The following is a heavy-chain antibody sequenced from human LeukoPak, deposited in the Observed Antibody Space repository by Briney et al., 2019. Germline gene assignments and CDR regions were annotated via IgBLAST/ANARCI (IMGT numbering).Heavy chain of an antibody. V-gene: IGHV3-30*01. CDR1: GFTFSSYA. D-gene: IGHD5-24*01. Sequence: GGSLRLSCAASGFTFSSYAMHWVRQAPGKGLEWVAVISYDGSNKYYADSVKGRSTISRDNSKNTLYLQMNSLRAEDTAVYYCARGVGDGYNSIRYYYYYMDVWGKGTTVTVSS. CDR2: ISYDGSNK. CDR3: ARGVGDGYNSIRYYYYYMDV. J-gene: IGHJ6*03.